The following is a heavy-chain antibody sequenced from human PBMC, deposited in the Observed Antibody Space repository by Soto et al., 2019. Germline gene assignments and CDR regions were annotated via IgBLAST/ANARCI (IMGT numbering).Heavy chain of an antibody. CDR2: ISGSGGST. D-gene: IGHD3-22*01. Sequence: PGGSLRLSCAASGFTFRSYAMSWVRQAPGKGLEWVSAISGSGGSTYYADSVKGRFTISRDNSKNTLYLQMNSLRAEDTAVYYCASIVYDSSGYYYWAFDIWGQGTMVTVSS. V-gene: IGHV3-23*01. CDR1: GFTFRSYA. J-gene: IGHJ3*02. CDR3: ASIVYDSSGYYYWAFDI.